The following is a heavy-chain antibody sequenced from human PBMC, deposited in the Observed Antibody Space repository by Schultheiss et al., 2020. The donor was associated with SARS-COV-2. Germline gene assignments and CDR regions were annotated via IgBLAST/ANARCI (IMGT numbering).Heavy chain of an antibody. D-gene: IGHD5-24*01. Sequence: SQTLSLTCTVSGGSISSYYWSWIRQPPGKGLEWIGYIYYSGSTNYNPSLKSRVTMSVDTSKNQFSLKLSSVTAADTAVFYCARDHGVAWGQGTLVTVSS. CDR1: GGSISSYY. CDR2: IYYSGST. CDR3: ARDHGVA. V-gene: IGHV4-59*12. J-gene: IGHJ5*02.